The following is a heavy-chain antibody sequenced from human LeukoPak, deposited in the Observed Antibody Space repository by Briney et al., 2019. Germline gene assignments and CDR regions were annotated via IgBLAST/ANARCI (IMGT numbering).Heavy chain of an antibody. CDR3: ARGSGWYLY. J-gene: IGHJ4*02. CDR2: IYYSGST. D-gene: IGHD6-19*01. Sequence: SETLSLTCTVSGGSISRYYWSWIRQPPGKGLEWIGYIYYSGSTNYNPSLKSRVTISVDTSKNLFSLKLSSVTAADTAVYYCARGSGWYLYWGQGTLVTVSS. V-gene: IGHV4-59*08. CDR1: GGSISRYY.